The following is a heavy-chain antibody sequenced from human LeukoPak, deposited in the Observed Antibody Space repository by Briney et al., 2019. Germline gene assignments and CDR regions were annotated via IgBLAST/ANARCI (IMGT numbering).Heavy chain of an antibody. CDR2: INWNGGST. D-gene: IGHD3-22*01. Sequence: PGGSLRLSCAASGSTFDDYGMSWVRQAPGKGLEWVSGINWNGGSTGYADSVKGRFTISRDNAKNSLYLQMNSLRAEDTALYYCAREGAYYYDSSGSEGAFDIWGQGTMVTVSS. CDR3: AREGAYYYDSSGSEGAFDI. CDR1: GSTFDDYG. J-gene: IGHJ3*02. V-gene: IGHV3-20*04.